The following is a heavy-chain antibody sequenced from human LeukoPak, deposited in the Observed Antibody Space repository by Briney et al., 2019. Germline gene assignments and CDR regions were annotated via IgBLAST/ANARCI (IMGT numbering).Heavy chain of an antibody. CDR2: ISSSSSYI. CDR1: GFTFSSYS. J-gene: IGHJ5*02. CDR3: ARVVSYSGYDSSSWFDP. D-gene: IGHD5-12*01. Sequence: PGGSLRLSCAASGFTFSSYSMNWVRQAPGKGLEWVSSISSSSSYIYYADSVKGRFTISRDNAKNSLYLQMNSLRAEDTAVYYCARVVSYSGYDSSSWFDPWGQGTLVTVSS. V-gene: IGHV3-21*01.